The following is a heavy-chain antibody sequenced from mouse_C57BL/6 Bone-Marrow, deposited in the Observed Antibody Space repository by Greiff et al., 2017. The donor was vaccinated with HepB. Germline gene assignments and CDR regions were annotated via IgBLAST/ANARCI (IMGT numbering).Heavy chain of an antibody. V-gene: IGHV1-50*01. CDR2: IDPSDSYT. Sequence: QVQLQQPGAELVKPGASVKLSCKASGYTFTSYWMQWVKQRPGQGLEWIGEIDPSDSYTNYNQKFKGKATLTVDTSSSTAYMQLSSLTSEDSAVYYCARPYSNYGYYAMDYRGQGTSVPAST. CDR3: ARPYSNYGYYAMDY. CDR1: GYTFTSYW. J-gene: IGHJ4*01. D-gene: IGHD2-5*01.